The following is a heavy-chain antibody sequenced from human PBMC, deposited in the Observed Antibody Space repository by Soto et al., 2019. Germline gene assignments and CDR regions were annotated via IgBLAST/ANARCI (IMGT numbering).Heavy chain of an antibody. CDR3: ARQRGDDILTLNY. J-gene: IGHJ4*02. V-gene: IGHV4-39*01. D-gene: IGHD3-9*01. CDR1: GGSIRSSSYY. Sequence: SETLSLTCTVSGGSIRSSSYYWGWIRQPPGKGLEWIGSIYYSGSTYYNPSLKSRVTISVDTSKNQFSLKLSSVTAADTAVYYCARQRGDDILTLNYWGQGTLVTVSS. CDR2: IYYSGST.